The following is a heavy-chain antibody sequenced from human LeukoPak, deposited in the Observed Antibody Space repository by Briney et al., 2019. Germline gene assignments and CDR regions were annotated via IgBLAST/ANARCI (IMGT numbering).Heavy chain of an antibody. Sequence: ASVKVSCKASGYTFTSYAMHWVRQAPGQRLEWMGWMNAGNGNTKYSQKFQGRVTITRDTSASTAYMERSSLRSEGRAVYYSAGSLVQSHRLIDYWGQGTLVTVSS. J-gene: IGHJ4*02. CDR3: AGSLVQSHRLIDY. V-gene: IGHV1-3*01. CDR2: MNAGNGNT. D-gene: IGHD4/OR15-4a*01. CDR1: GYTFTSYA.